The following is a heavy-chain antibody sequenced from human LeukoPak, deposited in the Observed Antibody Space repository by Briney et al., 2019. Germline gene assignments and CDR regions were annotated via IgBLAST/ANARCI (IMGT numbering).Heavy chain of an antibody. J-gene: IGHJ4*02. CDR1: GFTFSSYA. Sequence: GGSLRLSCAASGFTFSSYAMHWVRQAPGKGLEWVAVISYDGSNKYYADSVKGRFTISRDNSKTTLYLQMNSLRAEDTAVYYCARGGGAAADYWGQGTLVTASS. CDR3: ARGGGAAADY. D-gene: IGHD6-13*01. V-gene: IGHV3-30*01. CDR2: ISYDGSNK.